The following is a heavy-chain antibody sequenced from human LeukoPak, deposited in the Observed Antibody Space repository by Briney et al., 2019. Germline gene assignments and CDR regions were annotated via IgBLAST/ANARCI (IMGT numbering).Heavy chain of an antibody. CDR1: GYTFTSYY. Sequence: ASVKVSCTASGYTFTSYYMHWVRQAPGQGLEWMGWMNPNSGNTGYAQKFQGRVTITRNTSISTAYMELSSLRSEDTAVYYCAKRRGGYYYYYYMDVWGKGTTVTVSS. V-gene: IGHV1-8*03. CDR2: MNPNSGNT. J-gene: IGHJ6*03. CDR3: AKRRGGYYYYYYMDV. D-gene: IGHD2-15*01.